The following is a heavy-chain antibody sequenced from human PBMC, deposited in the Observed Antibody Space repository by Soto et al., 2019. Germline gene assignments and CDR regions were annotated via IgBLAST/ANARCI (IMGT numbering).Heavy chain of an antibody. V-gene: IGHV4-31*03. D-gene: IGHD3-3*01. CDR2: IYYSGST. CDR1: GGSISSGGYY. CDR3: ARESLEWLPPTMGWFDP. Sequence: SETLSLTCTVSGGSISSGGYYWSWIRQHPGKGLEWIGYIYYSGSTYYNPSLKSRVTISVDTSKNQFSLKLSSVTAADTAVYYCARESLEWLPPTMGWFDPWGQGTLVTVYS. J-gene: IGHJ5*02.